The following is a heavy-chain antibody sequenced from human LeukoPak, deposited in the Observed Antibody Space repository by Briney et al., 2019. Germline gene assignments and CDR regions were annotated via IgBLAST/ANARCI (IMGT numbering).Heavy chain of an antibody. V-gene: IGHV4-34*01. D-gene: IGHD7-27*01. CDR3: ARVTGPFDY. CDR1: GGSFSGYY. CDR2: INHSGST. J-gene: IGHJ4*02. Sequence: KSSETLSLTCAVYGGSFSGYYWSWIRQPPGKGLEWIGEINHSGSTNYNPSLKSRVTISVDTSKNQFSLKLSSVTAADTAVYYCARVTGPFDYWGQGTLVTVSS.